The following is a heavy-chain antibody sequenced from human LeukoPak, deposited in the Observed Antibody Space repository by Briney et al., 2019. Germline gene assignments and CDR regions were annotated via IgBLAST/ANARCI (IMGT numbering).Heavy chain of an antibody. V-gene: IGHV1-69*04. CDR2: IIPILDIA. CDR3: ARDHLMTTVTYFDY. CDR1: GGTFSSYA. J-gene: IGHJ4*02. Sequence: SVKVSCKASGGTFSSYAISWVRQAPGQGLEWMGRIIPILDIAKYAQKFQGRVTITADKSTSTAYMELSSLRSEDTAVYYCARDHLMTTVTYFDYWGQGTLVTVSS. D-gene: IGHD4-11*01.